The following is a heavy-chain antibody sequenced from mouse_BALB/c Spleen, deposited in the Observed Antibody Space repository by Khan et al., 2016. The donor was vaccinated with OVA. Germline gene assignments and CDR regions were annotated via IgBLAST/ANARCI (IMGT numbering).Heavy chain of an antibody. CDR3: TRANSNGYYCDQ. CDR2: ISGDSHTI. CDR1: GFTFSSFG. Sequence: EVQVVESGGDLVQPGGSRKLSCVASGFTFSSFGMHWIRQAPEKGLEWVAYISGDSHTIYYADTVKGRFTISRDNPKNTLFLQMTSLRAEDKAMYYCTRANSNGYYCDQGGQGTTLTVSS. D-gene: IGHD1-1*01. V-gene: IGHV5-17*02. J-gene: IGHJ2*01.